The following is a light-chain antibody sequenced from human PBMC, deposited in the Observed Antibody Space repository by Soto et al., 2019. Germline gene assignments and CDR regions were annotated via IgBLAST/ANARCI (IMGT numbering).Light chain of an antibody. J-gene: IGKJ2*01. Sequence: ESVLTQSPGTLSLSPGERATLSCRASQTVDNRYFAWYQQKPGQAPTLFIYGISNRATGVPDRFSGSASGTDFTLPLSRLEPDDFVVYYCPQYSSLPHTLGQGTKLEVK. CDR1: QTVDNRY. V-gene: IGKV3-20*01. CDR3: PQYSSLPHT. CDR2: GIS.